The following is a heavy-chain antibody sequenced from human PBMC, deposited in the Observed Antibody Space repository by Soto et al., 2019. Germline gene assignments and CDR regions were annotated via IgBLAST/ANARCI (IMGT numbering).Heavy chain of an antibody. CDR1: GDNVPINSAA. CDR2: TYYRSKWYN. J-gene: IGHJ6*02. CDR3: ARALVAAAAPGGYYYYGMDV. D-gene: IGHD6-13*01. Sequence: TQAVSLTCEIAGDNVPINSAACNWKKQSPSIGLEWLGRTYYRSKWYNDYAVSVKSRITINPDTSKNQFSLQLNSVTPEDTAVYYCARALVAAAAPGGYYYYGMDVWVQGTTVTGSS. V-gene: IGHV6-1*01.